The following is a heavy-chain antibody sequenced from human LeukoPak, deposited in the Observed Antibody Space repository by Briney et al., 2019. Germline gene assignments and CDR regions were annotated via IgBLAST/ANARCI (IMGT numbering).Heavy chain of an antibody. Sequence: GGSLRLSCAASGFTFSSYAMSWVRQAPGKGLEWVSDISDSGGSTYYADSVKGRFTISRDNSKNTLYLQMNSLRAEDTAVYYCAKDSSGWYGYWFDPWGQGTLVTVSS. J-gene: IGHJ5*02. CDR1: GFTFSSYA. D-gene: IGHD6-19*01. CDR2: ISDSGGST. CDR3: AKDSSGWYGYWFDP. V-gene: IGHV3-23*01.